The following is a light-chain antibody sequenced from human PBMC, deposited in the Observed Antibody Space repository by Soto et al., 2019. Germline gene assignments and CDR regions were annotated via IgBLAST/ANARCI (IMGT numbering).Light chain of an antibody. CDR3: QQYYGLPRT. CDR1: QSVVYSSNNKNY. CDR2: WAS. J-gene: IGKJ2*01. Sequence: DIVMTQSPDSLAVSLGERATINCKSSQSVVYSSNNKNYLAWFQQKPGQPPQLLIYWASTRESGVPDRFSGSGSGTDFTLTSSRLHAEDVAVYYCQQYYGLPRTFGQGTKLEIK. V-gene: IGKV4-1*01.